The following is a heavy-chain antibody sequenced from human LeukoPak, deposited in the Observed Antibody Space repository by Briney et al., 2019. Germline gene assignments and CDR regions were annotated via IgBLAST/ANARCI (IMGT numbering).Heavy chain of an antibody. Sequence: SETLSLTCAVYGGSFSGYYWSWIRQPPGKGLEWIGEINHSGSTNYNPSFKSRVTISVDTSKNQFSLKLSSVTAADTAVYYCASAIVVVPAALGYWGQGTLVTVSS. CDR2: INHSGST. CDR1: GGSFSGYY. V-gene: IGHV4-34*01. J-gene: IGHJ4*02. CDR3: ASAIVVVPAALGY. D-gene: IGHD2-2*01.